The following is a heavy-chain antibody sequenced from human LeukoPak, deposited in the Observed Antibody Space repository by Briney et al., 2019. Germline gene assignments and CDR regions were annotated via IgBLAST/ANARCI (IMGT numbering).Heavy chain of an antibody. CDR1: GGSISSYY. CDR3: ARGRNYDSSGYYFGLDY. D-gene: IGHD3-22*01. Sequence: SETLSLTCTVSGGSISSYYWSWIRQPAGKGLEWIGRIFSSGSTNYNPSLKSRISISVDTSKNQFSLKLSSVTAADTAVYYCARGRNYDSSGYYFGLDYWGQGTLVTVSS. V-gene: IGHV4-4*07. J-gene: IGHJ4*02. CDR2: IFSSGST.